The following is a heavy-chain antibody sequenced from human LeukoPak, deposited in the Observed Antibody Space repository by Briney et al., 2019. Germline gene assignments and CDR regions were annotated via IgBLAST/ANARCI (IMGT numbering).Heavy chain of an antibody. CDR1: GYTFTSYD. V-gene: IGHV1-8*01. CDR3: ARKRIAVAGTNWFDP. CDR2: MNPNSGNT. J-gene: IGHJ5*02. D-gene: IGHD6-19*01. Sequence: ASVKVSCKASGYTFTSYDINWVRQATGQGLEWMGWMNPNSGNTGYAQKFQGRVTMTRNTSISTAYMELSGLRSEDTAVYYCARKRIAVAGTNWFDPWGQGTLVTVSS.